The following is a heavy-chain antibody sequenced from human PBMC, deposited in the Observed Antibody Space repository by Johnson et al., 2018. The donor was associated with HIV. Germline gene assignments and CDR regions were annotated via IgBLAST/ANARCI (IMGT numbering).Heavy chain of an antibody. CDR2: ISYDGSNK. CDR3: AKDPMVATPANAFDI. V-gene: IGHV3-30*04. J-gene: IGHJ3*02. CDR1: GFTFSSYA. D-gene: IGHD5-12*01. Sequence: QVLLVESGGGVVQPGRSLRLSCAASGFTFSSYAMHWVRQAPGKGLEWVAVISYDGSNKYYADSVKGRFTISRDNSKNTLYLQMNSLRAEDTAVYYCAKDPMVATPANAFDIWGQGTMVTVSS.